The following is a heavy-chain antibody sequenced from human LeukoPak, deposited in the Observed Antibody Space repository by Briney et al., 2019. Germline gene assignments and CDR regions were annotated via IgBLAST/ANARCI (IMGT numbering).Heavy chain of an antibody. Sequence: SETLSLTCTVSGGSISSGIYYWGWIRQTPGKGLEWIGTIYYSGATYYNPSLKGRVTISVDTSKNQFSLKVSSVIAADTALYYCASSPSGYWWNFDCWGQGTLVTVSS. CDR2: IYYSGAT. V-gene: IGHV4-39*01. CDR3: ASSPSGYWWNFDC. J-gene: IGHJ4*02. D-gene: IGHD3-22*01. CDR1: GGSISSGIYY.